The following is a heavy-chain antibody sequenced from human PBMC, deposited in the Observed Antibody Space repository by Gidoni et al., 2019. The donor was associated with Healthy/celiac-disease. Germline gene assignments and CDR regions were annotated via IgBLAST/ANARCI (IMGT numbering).Heavy chain of an antibody. CDR2: SSGSGGST. D-gene: IGHD5-12*01. V-gene: IGHV3-23*01. CDR3: AKDRDGYNRDFDY. J-gene: IGHJ4*02. CDR1: GFTFSSYA. Sequence: EVQLLESGGGLVQPGGSLRLSCAASGFTFSSYAMSWVRQAPGQGLEWVSASSGSGGSTYYADSVKGRFTISRDNSKNTLYLQMNSLRAEDTAVYYCAKDRDGYNRDFDYWGQGTLVTVSS.